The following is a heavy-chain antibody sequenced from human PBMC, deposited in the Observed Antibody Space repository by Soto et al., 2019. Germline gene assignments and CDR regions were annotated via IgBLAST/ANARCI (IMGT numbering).Heavy chain of an antibody. V-gene: IGHV5-10-1*01. D-gene: IGHD1-1*01. CDR3: AAHKVQLGRPYYYSYYGMDV. J-gene: IGHJ6*02. CDR1: GYSFTSYW. CDR2: IDPSDSYT. Sequence: GESLKISCKGSGYSFTSYWISWVRQMPGKGLEWMGRIDPSDSYTNYSPSFQGHVTISADKSISTAYLQWSSLKASDTAMYYCAAHKVQLGRPYYYSYYGMDVWGQWTSVTVSS.